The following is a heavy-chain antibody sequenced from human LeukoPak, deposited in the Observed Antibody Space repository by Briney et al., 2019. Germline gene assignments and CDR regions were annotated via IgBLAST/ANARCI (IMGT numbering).Heavy chain of an antibody. V-gene: IGHV1-2*02. Sequence: GASVKVSCKASGYTFTGYYMHWVRQAPGQGLEWMGWINPNSGGTNYAQKFQGRVTMTRDTSISTAYMELSRLRSDDTAVYYCARGDYGDYVRYNWFDPWGQGTLVTVSS. D-gene: IGHD4-17*01. CDR3: ARGDYGDYVRYNWFDP. CDR2: INPNSGGT. CDR1: GYTFTGYY. J-gene: IGHJ5*02.